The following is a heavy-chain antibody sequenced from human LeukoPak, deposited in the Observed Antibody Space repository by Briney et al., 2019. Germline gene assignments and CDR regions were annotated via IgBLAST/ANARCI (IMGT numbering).Heavy chain of an antibody. Sequence: SETLSLTCAVYGGSLSYYYWSWIRQPPEKGLEWIGEISRSGSTNYNPSLKSRVSISVDTSKNQFSLKLSSVTAADTAVYYCARGGFYCGDDCYVDYWGQGTLVTVSS. CDR3: ARGGFYCGDDCYVDY. D-gene: IGHD2-21*02. CDR2: ISRSGST. V-gene: IGHV4-34*01. CDR1: GGSLSYYY. J-gene: IGHJ4*02.